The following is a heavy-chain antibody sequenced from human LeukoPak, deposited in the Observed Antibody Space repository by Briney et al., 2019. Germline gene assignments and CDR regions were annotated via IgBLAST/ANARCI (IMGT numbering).Heavy chain of an antibody. J-gene: IGHJ5*02. V-gene: IGHV3-21*01. CDR3: AGSLWFGDSGWFDP. D-gene: IGHD3-10*01. Sequence: PGGSLRLSCAASGFTFSSYSMNWVRQAPGKGLECVSSISSSSSYIYHADSVKGRLTISRDNAKNSLYLQMNSLRAEDTAVYYCAGSLWFGDSGWFDPWGQGTLVTVSS. CDR1: GFTFSSYS. CDR2: ISSSSSYI.